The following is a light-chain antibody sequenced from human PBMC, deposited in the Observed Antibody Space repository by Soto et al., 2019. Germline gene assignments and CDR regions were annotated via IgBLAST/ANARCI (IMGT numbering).Light chain of an antibody. CDR1: SSSIGAGYD. CDR2: GNS. J-gene: IGLJ2*01. CDR3: CSYTDIALDVV. Sequence: QSVLTQPPSVSGAPGQRVAISCTGSSSSIGAGYDVHWYQQLPGTAPKLLIYGNSNRPSGVPDRFSGSKSGTSASLAITGLQAEDEADYYCCSYTDIALDVVFGGGTKVTVL. V-gene: IGLV1-40*01.